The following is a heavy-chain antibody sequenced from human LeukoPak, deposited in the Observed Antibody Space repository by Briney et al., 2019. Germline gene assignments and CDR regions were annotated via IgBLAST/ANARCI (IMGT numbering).Heavy chain of an antibody. V-gene: IGHV4-34*01. J-gene: IGHJ4*02. CDR3: ASDRILTSTFDY. Sequence: SETLSLTCAVYGGSFSGYYRSWIRQPPGKGLEWIGEINHSGSTNYNPSLKSRVTISVDTSKNQFSLKLSSVTAADTAVYYCASDRILTSTFDYWGQGTLVTVSS. D-gene: IGHD2/OR15-2a*01. CDR2: INHSGST. CDR1: GGSFSGYY.